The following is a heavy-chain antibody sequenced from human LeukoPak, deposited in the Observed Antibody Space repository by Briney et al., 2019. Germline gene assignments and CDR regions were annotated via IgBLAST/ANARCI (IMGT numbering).Heavy chain of an antibody. CDR1: GGSFSGYY. CDR3: ARRYCSGGSCYTPAPHFDY. J-gene: IGHJ4*02. D-gene: IGHD2-15*01. CDR2: IYYSGST. Sequence: PSETLSPTCAVYGGSFSGYYWSWIRQPPGKGLEWIGYIYYSGSTNYNPSLKSRVTISVDTSKNQFSLKLSSVTAADTAVYYCARRYCSGGSCYTPAPHFDYWGQGTLVTVSS. V-gene: IGHV4-59*01.